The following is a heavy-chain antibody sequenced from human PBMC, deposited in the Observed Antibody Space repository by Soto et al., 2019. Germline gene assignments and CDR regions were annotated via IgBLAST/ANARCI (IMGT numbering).Heavy chain of an antibody. CDR2: IYYSGST. J-gene: IGHJ4*02. CDR1: GGSVSSGSYY. V-gene: IGHV4-61*01. Sequence: SXTLSLTCTVSGGSVSSGSYYWNWIRQPPGKGREWIGYIYYSGSTNYNPSLSNRVTISLDTSKNQFSLTLTSVTAADTAVYFCSRGRDPHKGGRSWGQGTLVTVSS. CDR3: SRGRDPHKGGRS. D-gene: IGHD3-16*01.